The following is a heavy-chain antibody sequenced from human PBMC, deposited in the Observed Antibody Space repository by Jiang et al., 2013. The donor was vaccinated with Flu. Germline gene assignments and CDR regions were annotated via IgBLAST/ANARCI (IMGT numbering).Heavy chain of an antibody. CDR1: GGSISSYY. J-gene: IGHJ4*02. CDR3: ARVSNIATRTIDF. CDR2: IYYSGST. Sequence: SGSGLVKPSETLSLTCTVSGGSISSYYWSWIRQPPGKGLEWIGYIYYSGSTNYNPSLKSRVTISVDTSKNQFSLKLDSMTAADSAVYYCARVSNIATRTIDFWGQGTLVTVSS. V-gene: IGHV4-59*01. D-gene: IGHD6-6*01.